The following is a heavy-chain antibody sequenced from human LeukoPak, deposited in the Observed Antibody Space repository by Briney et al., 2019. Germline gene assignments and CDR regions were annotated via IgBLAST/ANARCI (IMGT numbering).Heavy chain of an antibody. CDR3: ARGKPATAMVENPFDY. J-gene: IGHJ4*02. CDR1: GFTFSSYA. V-gene: IGHV3-30*04. D-gene: IGHD5-18*01. Sequence: GGSLRLSCAASGFTFSSYAMHWVRQAPGKGLEWVAVISYDGSNKYYADSVKGRFTISRDNSKNTLYLQMNSLRAEDTAVYYCARGKPATAMVENPFDYWGQGTLVTVSS. CDR2: ISYDGSNK.